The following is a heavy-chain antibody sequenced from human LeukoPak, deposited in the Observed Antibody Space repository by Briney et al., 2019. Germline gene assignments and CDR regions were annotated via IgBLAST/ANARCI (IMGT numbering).Heavy chain of an antibody. J-gene: IGHJ4*02. CDR2: MNPNSGNT. Sequence: GASVKVSCKASGYTFTSYGISWVRQAPGQGLEWMGWMNPNSGNTGYAQKFQGRVTMTRNTSISTAYMELSSLRSEDTAVYYCARGFGIAVAIDYWGQGTLVTVSS. CDR3: ARGFGIAVAIDY. CDR1: GYTFTSYG. V-gene: IGHV1-8*02. D-gene: IGHD6-19*01.